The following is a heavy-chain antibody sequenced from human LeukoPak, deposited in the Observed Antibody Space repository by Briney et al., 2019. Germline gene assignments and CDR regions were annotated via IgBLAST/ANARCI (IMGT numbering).Heavy chain of an antibody. Sequence: TGGSLRLSCGASGFTFSSYEMNWVRQAPGKGLEWVSYISGSGDTLYYADSVKGRFTISRDNAKNSLYLQMSSLRAEDTAVYYCARDGVDTAVITGFDYWGQGTLVTVSS. V-gene: IGHV3-48*03. D-gene: IGHD5-18*01. CDR3: ARDGVDTAVITGFDY. J-gene: IGHJ4*02. CDR2: ISGSGDTL. CDR1: GFTFSSYE.